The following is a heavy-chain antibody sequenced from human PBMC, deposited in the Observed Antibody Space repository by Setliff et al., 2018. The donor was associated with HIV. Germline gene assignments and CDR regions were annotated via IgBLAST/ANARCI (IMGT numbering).Heavy chain of an antibody. Sequence: GGSLRLSCAASGFTFRNYGMHWVRQAPGKGLEWVAVIWFDGTDKYYADSVKGRFTVSGDISRNTLYLQMTSLRAEDTAVYYCARDWGVYPNYYYYMDVWGKGTTVTVSS. D-gene: IGHD3-16*01. CDR3: ARDWGVYPNYYYYMDV. CDR2: IWFDGTDK. V-gene: IGHV3-33*01. CDR1: GFTFRNYG. J-gene: IGHJ6*03.